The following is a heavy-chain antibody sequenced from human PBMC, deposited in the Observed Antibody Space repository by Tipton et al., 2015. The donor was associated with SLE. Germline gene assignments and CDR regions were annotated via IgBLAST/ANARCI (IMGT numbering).Heavy chain of an antibody. J-gene: IGHJ4*02. Sequence: TLSLTCTVSGASISDYYWAWNRQSPAKGLEWIGYIDYSGSVNHNPSLMSLVTISVDTSKNQFSRRLRSVTAADTAVYYCAREAPGGRFDYWGQGTLVTVSS. CDR3: AREAPGGRFDY. D-gene: IGHD3-10*01. CDR1: GASISDYY. V-gene: IGHV4-59*12. CDR2: IDYSGSV.